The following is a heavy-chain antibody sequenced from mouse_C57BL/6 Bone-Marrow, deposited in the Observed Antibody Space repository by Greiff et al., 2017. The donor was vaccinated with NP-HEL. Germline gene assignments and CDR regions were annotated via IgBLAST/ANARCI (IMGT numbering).Heavy chain of an antibody. CDR1: GYTFTDYY. Sequence: QVQLQQSGPELVKPGASVKISCKASGYTFTDYYINWVKQRPGQGLEWIGWIYPGSGNTKYNEKFKGKATLTVDTSSSTAYMQLSSLTSEDSAVYFCARGGPYYYGSSSYWYFDVWGTGTTVTVSS. CDR2: IYPGSGNT. V-gene: IGHV1-84*01. D-gene: IGHD1-1*01. CDR3: ARGGPYYYGSSSYWYFDV. J-gene: IGHJ1*03.